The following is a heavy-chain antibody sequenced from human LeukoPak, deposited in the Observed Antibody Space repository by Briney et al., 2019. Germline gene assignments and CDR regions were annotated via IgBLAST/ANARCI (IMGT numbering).Heavy chain of an antibody. D-gene: IGHD2-15*01. CDR3: ARDGVGYCSGGSCYSHYYYYYMDV. J-gene: IGHJ6*03. CDR1: EYTFTGYY. Sequence: GASVKVSCKASEYTFTGYYIHWVRQAPGQGLEWMGWINPNSGGTNYAQKFQGRVTMTRDTSISTAYMELSRLRSDDTAVYYCARDGVGYCSGGSCYSHYYYYYMDVWGKGTTVTVSS. CDR2: INPNSGGT. V-gene: IGHV1-2*02.